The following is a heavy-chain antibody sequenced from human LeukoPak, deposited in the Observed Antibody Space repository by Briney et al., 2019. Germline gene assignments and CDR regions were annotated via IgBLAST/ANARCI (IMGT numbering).Heavy chain of an antibody. V-gene: IGHV4-59*01. Sequence: KPSETLSLTCAVSGYSISSGYYWSWIRQPPGKGLEWIGYIYYSGSTKYNPSLKSRVTISVDTSKNQFSLKLSSVTAADTAVYFCATISRETFDPWGQGTLVTVSS. CDR1: GYSISSGYY. J-gene: IGHJ5*02. CDR2: IYYSGST. D-gene: IGHD1-26*01. CDR3: ATISRETFDP.